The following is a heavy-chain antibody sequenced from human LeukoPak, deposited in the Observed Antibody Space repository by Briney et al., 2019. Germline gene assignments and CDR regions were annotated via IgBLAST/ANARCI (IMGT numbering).Heavy chain of an antibody. Sequence: GASVKVSCKASEDTFTGYYIHWVRQAPGQGLEWLGWINANTGGTSYAQKFQAGVTITRNTSINTAYIELSRLRSGDTAVYYCAEVRERGYSSKPFDLWGQGTMVTVSS. CDR3: AEVRERGYSSKPFDL. V-gene: IGHV1-2*02. CDR2: INANTGGT. CDR1: EDTFTGYY. D-gene: IGHD5-18*01. J-gene: IGHJ3*01.